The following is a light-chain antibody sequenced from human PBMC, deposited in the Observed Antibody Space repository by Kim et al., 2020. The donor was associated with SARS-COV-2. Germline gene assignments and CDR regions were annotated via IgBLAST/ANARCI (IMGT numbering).Light chain of an antibody. CDR3: QHHASYAIT. CDR1: QYVSRW. J-gene: IGKJ5*01. CDR2: DAS. Sequence: ASGGDRVSMTCRASQYVSRWLAWDQQKPGKAPKLLIYDASTVESGVPSRFSGSGSGTEFTLTISSLQPDDFATYYCQHHASYAITFGQGTRLEIK. V-gene: IGKV1-5*01.